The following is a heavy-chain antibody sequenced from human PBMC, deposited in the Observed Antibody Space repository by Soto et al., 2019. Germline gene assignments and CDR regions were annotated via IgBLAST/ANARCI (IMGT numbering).Heavy chain of an antibody. CDR3: ETGDRGAFDI. D-gene: IGHD1-26*01. J-gene: IGHJ3*02. CDR1: GFTFSYYW. V-gene: IGHV3-74*01. Sequence: EVQLVESGGGLVRPGGSLRLSCAASGFTFSYYWMHWVRQAPGKGLVWVSRIHSDGSSTTYADFVKGRFIISRNTGRNEVNLQMKSARVEDKAVYYCETGDRGAFDIWGQGTVVTVS. CDR2: IHSDGSST.